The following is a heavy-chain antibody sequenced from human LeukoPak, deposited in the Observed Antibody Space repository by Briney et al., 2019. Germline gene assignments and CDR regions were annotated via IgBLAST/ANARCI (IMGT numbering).Heavy chain of an antibody. D-gene: IGHD3-9*01. J-gene: IGHJ4*02. Sequence: PGGSLRLSCVASGFTFNDFAMSWVRHVPGKGLEWVSLISWDGRTTYYTDSVRGRFTISRDNAKNFLYLQMNSLRAEDTAVYYCARTYYDILTGYNPYFDYWGQGILVTVSS. CDR1: GFTFNDFA. V-gene: IGHV3-43D*03. CDR2: ISWDGRTT. CDR3: ARTYYDILTGYNPYFDY.